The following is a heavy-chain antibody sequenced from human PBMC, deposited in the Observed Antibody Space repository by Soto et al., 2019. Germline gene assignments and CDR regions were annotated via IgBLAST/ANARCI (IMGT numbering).Heavy chain of an antibody. CDR1: GYTFTSYA. Sequence: QVQLVQSGAEVKKPGASVKVSCKASGYTFTSYAMHWVRQAPGQRLEWMGWINAGNGNTQYSQKFQGRVTITRDTAASTAYMELSSLRSEDTAVYYCAYSGDPPEVISDPWGQGTLVTVSS. CDR3: AYSGDPPEVISDP. D-gene: IGHD2-15*01. V-gene: IGHV1-3*01. CDR2: INAGNGNT. J-gene: IGHJ5*02.